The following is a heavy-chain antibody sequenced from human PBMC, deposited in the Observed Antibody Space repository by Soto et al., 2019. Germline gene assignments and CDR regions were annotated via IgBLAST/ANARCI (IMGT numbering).Heavy chain of an antibody. CDR1: GGSFSGYY. Sequence: QVQLQQWGAGLLKPSETLSLTCAVYGGSFSGYYWSWIRQPPGKGLEGIGGINHSGSTNYNPSLKSRVTISVDTSKNQFSLKLSSVTAADTAVYYCARGLIRGYSYGAYYYYYYMDVWGKGTTVTVSS. D-gene: IGHD5-18*01. CDR2: INHSGST. J-gene: IGHJ6*03. CDR3: ARGLIRGYSYGAYYYYYYMDV. V-gene: IGHV4-34*01.